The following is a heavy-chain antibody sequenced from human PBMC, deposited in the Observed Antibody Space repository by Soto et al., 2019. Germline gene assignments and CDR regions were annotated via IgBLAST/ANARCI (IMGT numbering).Heavy chain of an antibody. CDR1: GFTFDDYA. V-gene: IGHV3-9*01. J-gene: IGHJ6*03. CDR3: AKGGSSSWYSNYYYYYYMDV. Sequence: EVQLVESGGGLVQPGRSLRLSCAASGFTFDDYAMHWVRQAPGKGLEWVSGISWNSGSIGYADSVKGRFTISRDNAKNSLYLQMNSQRAEDTALYYCAKGGSSSWYSNYYYYYYMDVWGKGTTVTVSS. D-gene: IGHD6-13*01. CDR2: ISWNSGSI.